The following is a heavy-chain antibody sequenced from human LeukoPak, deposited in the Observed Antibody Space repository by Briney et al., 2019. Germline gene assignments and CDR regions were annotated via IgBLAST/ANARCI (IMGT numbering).Heavy chain of an antibody. CDR1: GFTFSSYA. CDR3: ARASGIAAAGTTVVLGMDV. V-gene: IGHV3-23*01. J-gene: IGHJ6*02. Sequence: GGSLRLSCAASGFTFSSYAMSWVRQAPGKGLEWVSAISGSGGNTYYADSVKGRFTISRDNAKNSLYLQMNSLRAEDTAVYYCARASGIAAAGTTVVLGMDVWGQGTTVTVSS. CDR2: ISGSGGNT. D-gene: IGHD6-13*01.